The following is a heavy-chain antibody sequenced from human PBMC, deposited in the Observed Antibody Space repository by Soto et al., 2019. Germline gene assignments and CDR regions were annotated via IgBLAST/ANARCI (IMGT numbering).Heavy chain of an antibody. CDR3: ARGAYSGYDLYYYYYYMDV. D-gene: IGHD5-12*01. CDR1: GYTFTSYG. V-gene: IGHV1-18*01. Sequence: ASVKVSCKASGYTFTSYGISWVRQAPGQGLEWMGWISAYNGNTNYAQKLQGRVTMTTDTSTSTAYMELRSLRSDDTAVYYCARGAYSGYDLYYYYYYMDVWGKGTTVTVSS. J-gene: IGHJ6*03. CDR2: ISAYNGNT.